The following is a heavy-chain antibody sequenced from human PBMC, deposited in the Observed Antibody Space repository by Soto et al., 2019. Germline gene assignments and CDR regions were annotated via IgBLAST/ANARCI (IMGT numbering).Heavy chain of an antibody. CDR1: GFTFSDYY. CDR3: ARGDYGGNGWKDYYYGMDV. CDR2: ISSSSSYT. Sequence: QVQLVESGGGLVKPGGSLRLSCAASGFTFSDYYMSWIRQAPGKGLEWVSYISSSSSYTNYADSVEGRFTISRDNAKNXLXXQMNSLRAEDTAVYYCARGDYGGNGWKDYYYGMDVWGQGTTVTVSS. D-gene: IGHD4-17*01. V-gene: IGHV3-11*05. J-gene: IGHJ6*02.